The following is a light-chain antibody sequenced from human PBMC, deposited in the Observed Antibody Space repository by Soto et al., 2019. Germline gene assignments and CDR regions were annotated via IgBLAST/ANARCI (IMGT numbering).Light chain of an antibody. CDR2: EIN. Sequence: QSVLTQPPSASGSLGHSVTIPSTGTTSDVVAYDYVSWYQHNPGKAPKLMIYEINKRPSGVPDRFSGSKSGNTASLTVSGLQAEDEADYYCSSFAGSNNFPYVFGTGTKLTVL. V-gene: IGLV2-8*01. CDR3: SSFAGSNNFPYV. J-gene: IGLJ1*01. CDR1: TSDVVAYDY.